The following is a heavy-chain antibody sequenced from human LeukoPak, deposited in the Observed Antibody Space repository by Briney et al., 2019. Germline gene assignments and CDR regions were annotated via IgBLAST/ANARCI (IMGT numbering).Heavy chain of an antibody. CDR3: AKPRGEEWLVGLYDAFDI. CDR1: GFTFSSYA. CDR2: ISGSDGST. Sequence: PVGSLRLSCAASGFTFSSYAMSWVRQAPGKGLEWVSVISGSDGSTYYADSVKGRFTISRDNSKNTLYLQMNSLRAEDTAVFYCAKPRGEEWLVGLYDAFDIWGQGTMVTVSS. J-gene: IGHJ3*02. V-gene: IGHV3-23*01. D-gene: IGHD6-19*01.